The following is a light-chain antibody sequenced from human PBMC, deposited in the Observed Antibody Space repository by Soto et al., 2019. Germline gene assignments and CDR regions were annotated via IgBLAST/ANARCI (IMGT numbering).Light chain of an antibody. V-gene: IGKV1-5*03. Sequence: DILLTQSPSTLSASVGDRVTIACRASQSVRTWLAWYQQKPGKAPKLLIYKASTLESGVPSRFSGSGSETGFTLTISSLQPDDFAIYYCQQYNSFSQWTFGQGTKV. CDR3: QQYNSFSQWT. CDR1: QSVRTW. J-gene: IGKJ1*01. CDR2: KAS.